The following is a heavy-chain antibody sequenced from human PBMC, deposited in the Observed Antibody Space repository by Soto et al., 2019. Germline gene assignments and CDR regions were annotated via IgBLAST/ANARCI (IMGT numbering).Heavy chain of an antibody. D-gene: IGHD3-9*01. Sequence: GASVKVSCKASGFTFTSSAVQWVRQARGQRLEWIGWIVVGSGNTNYAQKFQERVTITRDMSTSTAYMELSSLRSEDTAVYYCAAAPSDILTGWLDAFDIWGQGTMVTVSS. CDR3: AAAPSDILTGWLDAFDI. V-gene: IGHV1-58*01. CDR2: IVVGSGNT. J-gene: IGHJ3*02. CDR1: GFTFTSSA.